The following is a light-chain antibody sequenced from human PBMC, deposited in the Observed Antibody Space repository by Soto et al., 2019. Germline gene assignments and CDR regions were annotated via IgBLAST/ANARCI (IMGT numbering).Light chain of an antibody. CDR2: AAS. J-gene: IGKJ1*01. CDR1: QNVRNY. CDR3: QESYTRA. Sequence: DIQMTQSPSSLSASVGDRVTITCRASQNVRNYLNWYQKKSGEAPNLLIFAASTLQSGVPSRFSGSGAETEFTLTINSLQPEDFATYYCQESYTRAFGQGTVVEI. V-gene: IGKV1-39*01.